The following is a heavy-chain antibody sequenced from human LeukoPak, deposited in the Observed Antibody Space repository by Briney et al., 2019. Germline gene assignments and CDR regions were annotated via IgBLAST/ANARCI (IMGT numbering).Heavy chain of an antibody. Sequence: TSVKVSCKASGFTFTSSAMQWVRQARGQRLEWIGWIVVGSGNTNYAQKFQERVTITRDMSTSTAYMELSSLRSEDTAVYYCAADCYGAPYYYGMDVWGQGTTVTVS. D-gene: IGHD4/OR15-4a*01. CDR1: GFTFTSSA. J-gene: IGHJ6*02. CDR3: AADCYGAPYYYGMDV. CDR2: IVVGSGNT. V-gene: IGHV1-58*02.